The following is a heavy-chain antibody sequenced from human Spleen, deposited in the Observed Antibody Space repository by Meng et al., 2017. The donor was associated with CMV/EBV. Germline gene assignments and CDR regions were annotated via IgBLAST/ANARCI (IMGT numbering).Heavy chain of an antibody. CDR3: ARGRRVGHDAFDI. CDR2: ISSSSSYI. D-gene: IGHD1-26*01. CDR1: GFTFGDYA. J-gene: IGHJ3*02. Sequence: GGSLRLSCTASGFTFGDYAMSWVRQAPGKGLEWVSSISSSSSYIYYADSVKGRFTISRDNAKNSLYLQMNSLRAEDTAVYYCARGRRVGHDAFDIWGQGTMVTVSS. V-gene: IGHV3-21*01.